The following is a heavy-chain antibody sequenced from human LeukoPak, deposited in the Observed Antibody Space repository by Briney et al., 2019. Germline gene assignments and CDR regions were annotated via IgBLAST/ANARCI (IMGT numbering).Heavy chain of an antibody. CDR1: GFTFSAYG. Sequence: GGSLRLSCAASGFTFSAYGMHWVRQAPGKGLEWVALISYDGSKKYHADSVKGRFTISRDNSKNILYLQMNSLRAEDTALYYCAKDGKNYFDYWGQGTLVTVSS. V-gene: IGHV3-30*18. J-gene: IGHJ4*02. CDR3: AKDGKNYFDY. CDR2: ISYDGSKK. D-gene: IGHD1-26*01.